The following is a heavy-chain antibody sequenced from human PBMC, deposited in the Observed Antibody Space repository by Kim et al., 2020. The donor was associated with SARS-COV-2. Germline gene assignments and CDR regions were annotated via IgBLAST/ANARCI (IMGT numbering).Heavy chain of an antibody. V-gene: IGHV4-59*01. J-gene: IGHJ4*02. CDR3: ARSDILTLDY. D-gene: IGHD3-9*01. CDR1: GGSISSYY. Sequence: SETLSLTCTVSGGSISSYYWTWIRQPPGKGLEWIGYIYYSGSTNYNPSLKSRVTISVDTSKNQFSLKLSSVTAADTAVYYCARSDILTLDYWGQGTLVTV. CDR2: IYYSGST.